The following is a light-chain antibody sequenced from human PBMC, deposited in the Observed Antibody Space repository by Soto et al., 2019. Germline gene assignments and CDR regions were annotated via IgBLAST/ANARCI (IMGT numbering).Light chain of an antibody. J-gene: IGKJ1*01. CDR2: LSS. CDR1: QSLLHSKGYNY. Sequence: DIVMTQSQLSLPVTPGEPASISCRSSQSLLHSKGYNYLDWYLQKPGQSPQLLISLSSNRASGVPDRFSGSGSGTDFTLKISRVEAEDVGVYYCMQALQTPWTFGQGTKVEI. V-gene: IGKV2-28*01. CDR3: MQALQTPWT.